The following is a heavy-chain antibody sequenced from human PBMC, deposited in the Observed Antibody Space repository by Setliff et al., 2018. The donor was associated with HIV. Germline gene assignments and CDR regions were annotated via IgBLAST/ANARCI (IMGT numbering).Heavy chain of an antibody. CDR3: ARDPYG. J-gene: IGHJ4*02. D-gene: IGHD4-17*01. CDR1: GGTFSNFA. Sequence: SVKVSCKASGGTFSNFAINWVRQAPGQGLEWMGGIIPILGIANYAQKFQGRVTITTDESMTTVYMELSSLRSEDTAVYYCARDPYGWGQGTLVTVSS. V-gene: IGHV1-69*10. CDR2: IIPILGIA.